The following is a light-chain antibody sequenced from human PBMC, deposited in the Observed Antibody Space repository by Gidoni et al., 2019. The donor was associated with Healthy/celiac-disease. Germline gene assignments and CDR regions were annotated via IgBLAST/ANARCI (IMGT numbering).Light chain of an antibody. Sequence: DIQMTQSPSTLSASVGDRVTITCRASQSISSWLAWYQQKPGKAPKLLIYDASSFESGVPSRFSGSGSGTEFTLTISSLQPDDFETYYCQQYKSYLYTFGQGTKLEIK. J-gene: IGKJ2*01. CDR3: QQYKSYLYT. CDR2: DAS. V-gene: IGKV1-5*01. CDR1: QSISSW.